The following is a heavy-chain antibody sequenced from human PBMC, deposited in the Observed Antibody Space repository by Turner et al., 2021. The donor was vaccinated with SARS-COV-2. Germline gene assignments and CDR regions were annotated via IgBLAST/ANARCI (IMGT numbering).Heavy chain of an antibody. CDR1: GGSISSSNW. V-gene: IGHV4-4*02. J-gene: IGHJ5*02. D-gene: IGHD3-10*01. Sequence: QVQLQESGPGLVKPSGTLSLTCAVSGGSISSSNWWSWVRQPPGKGLEWIGEIDHSGITNYNPSLKSRVTISVDKSNNQFSLKLSSVTAADTAVYYGARSLRRGAIYTLFDPWGQGTLVTVSS. CDR3: ARSLRRGAIYTLFDP. CDR2: IDHSGIT.